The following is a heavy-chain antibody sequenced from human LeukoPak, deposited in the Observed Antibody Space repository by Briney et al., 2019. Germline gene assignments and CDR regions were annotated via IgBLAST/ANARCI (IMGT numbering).Heavy chain of an antibody. V-gene: IGHV4-59*01. Sequence: SETLSLTCTVSGGSISSYYWSWIRQPPGKGLEWIGYIYYSGSTNYNPSLKSRVTISVDTSKNQFSLKLSSVTAADTAVYYCARALYSSSWYGYWGQGTLVTVSS. CDR3: ARALYSSSWYGY. CDR2: IYYSGST. CDR1: GGSISSYY. D-gene: IGHD6-13*01. J-gene: IGHJ4*02.